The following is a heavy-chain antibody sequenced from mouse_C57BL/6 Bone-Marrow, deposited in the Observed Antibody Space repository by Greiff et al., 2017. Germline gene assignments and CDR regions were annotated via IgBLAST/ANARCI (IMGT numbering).Heavy chain of an antibody. Sequence: QVQLQQSGAELVKPGASVKLSCKASGYTFTSYWMHWVKQRPGQGLEWIGMIHPNSGSTNYNEKFKSKATLTVDKSSSTAYMQLSSLTSEDSAVYYCARDSSGPYYSAMDYWGQGTSVTVSS. V-gene: IGHV1-64*01. CDR2: IHPNSGST. CDR1: GYTFTSYW. CDR3: ARDSSGPYYSAMDY. D-gene: IGHD3-2*02. J-gene: IGHJ4*01.